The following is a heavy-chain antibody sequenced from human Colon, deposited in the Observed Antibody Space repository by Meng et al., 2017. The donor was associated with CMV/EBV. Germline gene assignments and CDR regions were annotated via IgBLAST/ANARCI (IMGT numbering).Heavy chain of an antibody. V-gene: IGHV4-34*01. D-gene: IGHD6-13*01. CDR2: INHRGST. Sequence: SETLSLTCAVYGGSLSRYYWSWIRQPPGKGLEWIGEINHRGSTNYNPSLKSRVTISVDTSKNQFSLKLSSVTAADTAVYYCARGVAVGAAGLDYWGQGTLVTVSS. CDR3: ARGVAVGAAGLDY. CDR1: GGSLSRYY. J-gene: IGHJ4*02.